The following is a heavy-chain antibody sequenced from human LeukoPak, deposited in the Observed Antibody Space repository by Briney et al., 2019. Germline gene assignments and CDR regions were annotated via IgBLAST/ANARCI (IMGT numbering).Heavy chain of an antibody. CDR2: IYTSGST. D-gene: IGHD2-2*01. CDR3: ARGRVGRQEYQLPFFDY. Sequence: PSETLSLTCTVSGGSISSGSYYWSWIRQPAGKGLEWIGRIYTSGSTNYNPSLKSRVTISVDTSKNQFSLKLSSVTAADTAVYYCARGRVGRQEYQLPFFDYWGQGTLVTVSS. V-gene: IGHV4-61*02. J-gene: IGHJ4*02. CDR1: GGSISSGSYY.